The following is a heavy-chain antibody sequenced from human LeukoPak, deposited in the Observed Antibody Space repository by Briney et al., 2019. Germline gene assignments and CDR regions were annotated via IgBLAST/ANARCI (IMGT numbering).Heavy chain of an antibody. J-gene: IGHJ6*03. CDR3: ARDHGVVAAYPDYYYMDV. CDR2: INPNSGGT. Sequence: ASVKVSCKAAGYTFTGDYMHWVRQAPGQGLEWMGRINPNSGGTNYAQKFQGRVTMTRDTSISTAYMELSRLRSDDTAVYYCARDHGVVAAYPDYYYMDVWGKGTTVTVSS. V-gene: IGHV1-2*06. CDR1: GYTFTGDY. D-gene: IGHD2-15*01.